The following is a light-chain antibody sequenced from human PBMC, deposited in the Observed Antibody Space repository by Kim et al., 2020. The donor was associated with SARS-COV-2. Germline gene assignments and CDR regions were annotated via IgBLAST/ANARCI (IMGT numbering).Light chain of an antibody. CDR1: NIGDKS. Sequence: SYELTQPPSVSVAPGKTARITCGGNNIGDKSVHWYQQKPGQAPLLVIFYDSDRPSGIPERFSGSNSGNTATLTINRVEAGDEADYFCQVWDSSSDRVLFGGGTQLTVL. CDR2: YDS. J-gene: IGLJ2*01. CDR3: QVWDSSSDRVL. V-gene: IGLV3-21*04.